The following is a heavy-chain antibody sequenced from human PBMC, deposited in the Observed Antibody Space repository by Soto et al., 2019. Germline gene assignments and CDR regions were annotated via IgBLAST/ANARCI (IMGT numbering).Heavy chain of an antibody. CDR2: ISKDNSPP. CDR3: ATGEYRSRSHWFDY. Sequence: EVQLVESGGALVQPGESLRLSCAASGFTFSDYSMNWVRQAPGKGLEWLAYISKDNSPPYYADSVKGRFTLSRDNAKNSLYLQMNDLRAEDTATYYCATGEYRSRSHWFDYWGQGTLVSVS. CDR1: GFTFSDYS. D-gene: IGHD6-13*01. J-gene: IGHJ4*02. V-gene: IGHV3-48*01.